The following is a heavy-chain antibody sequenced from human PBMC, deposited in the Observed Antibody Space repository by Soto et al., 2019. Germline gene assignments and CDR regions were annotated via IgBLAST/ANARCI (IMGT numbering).Heavy chain of an antibody. J-gene: IGHJ4*02. D-gene: IGHD6-13*01. Sequence: EVQLVESGGGLIQPGGSLRLSCAASGFTFSTYAMSWVRQAPGKGLEWVSAISGSGGSTYYADSVKGRFTISRDNSKNTLYLQMNSLRAEDTAVYYCAKDLVSSGYSSPRGGYYWGQGTLVTVSS. CDR3: AKDLVSSGYSSPRGGYY. V-gene: IGHV3-23*04. CDR1: GFTFSTYA. CDR2: ISGSGGST.